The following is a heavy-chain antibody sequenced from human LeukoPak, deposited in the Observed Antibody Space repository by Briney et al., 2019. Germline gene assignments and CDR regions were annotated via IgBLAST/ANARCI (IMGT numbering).Heavy chain of an antibody. D-gene: IGHD3-10*01. CDR2: INPNSGGT. J-gene: IGHJ3*02. Sequence: ASVKVSCKASGYTFTGYYMHWVRQAPGQGLEWVGWINPNSGGTNYAQKFQGRVTMTRDTSISTAYMELSRLRSDDTAVYYCARDREVRGVIVPDAFDIWGQGTMVTVSS. CDR3: ARDREVRGVIVPDAFDI. CDR1: GYTFTGYY. V-gene: IGHV1-2*02.